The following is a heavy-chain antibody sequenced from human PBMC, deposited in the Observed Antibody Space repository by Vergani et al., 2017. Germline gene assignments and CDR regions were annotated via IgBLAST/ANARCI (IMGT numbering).Heavy chain of an antibody. D-gene: IGHD2-21*02. CDR2: IYYSGST. CDR3: ASGAPYLGGDPFDY. CDR1: GDSIISRSYY. V-gene: IGHV4-61*01. J-gene: IGHJ4*02. Sequence: QMQLQESGPGLVKASETLSLTCTVSGDSIISRSYYWSWIRQPPGKGLEWIGYIYYSGSTNYNPSLKSRVTISVDTSKNQFSLKLSSVTAADTAVYYCASGAPYLGGDPFDYWGQGTLVTVSS.